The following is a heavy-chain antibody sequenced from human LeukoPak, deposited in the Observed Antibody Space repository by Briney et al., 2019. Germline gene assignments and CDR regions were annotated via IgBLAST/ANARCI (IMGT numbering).Heavy chain of an antibody. V-gene: IGHV3-23*01. D-gene: IGHD3-10*01. CDR1: GFTLSTYA. Sequence: GGSLRLSCAASGFTLSTYATSWVRQAPGKGLEWVSAIRNSGDTIRGSLSAGSTYYADSVKGRFTISRDNSKNTMYLQMNSLRVEDTAVYYCAPLNGPYDSGNYLRDYWSQGTLVTVSS. CDR3: APLNGPYDSGNYLRDY. CDR2: IRNSGDTIRGSLSAGST. J-gene: IGHJ4*02.